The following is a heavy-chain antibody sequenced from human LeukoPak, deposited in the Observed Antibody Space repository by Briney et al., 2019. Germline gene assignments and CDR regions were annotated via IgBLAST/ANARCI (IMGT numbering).Heavy chain of an antibody. CDR2: IFYTGSS. V-gene: IGHV4-59*01. D-gene: IGHD6-13*01. J-gene: IGHJ6*02. CDR3: ARGYRSTWGVYGYFGMDV. Sequence: PSETLSLTCTVSSGSISNYYWSWIRQSPGKGLEWIGYIFYTGSSNYNPSLKSRVTISVDTSKNQFSLKLISVTAADTAVYYCARGYRSTWGVYGYFGMDVWGQGTTVTVSS. CDR1: SGSISNYY.